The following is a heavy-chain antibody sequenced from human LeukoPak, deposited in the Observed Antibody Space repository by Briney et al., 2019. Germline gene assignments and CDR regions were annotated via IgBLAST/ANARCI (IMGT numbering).Heavy chain of an antibody. D-gene: IGHD3-22*01. CDR1: GFTFSSYS. Sequence: GGSLRLSCAASGFTFSSYSMNWVRQAPGKGLEWVSYISSSGSTIYYADSVKGRFTISRDNAKNSLYLQMNSLRAEDTAVYYCARGSYYYDSSGYYMDVWGKGTTVTVSS. J-gene: IGHJ6*03. CDR3: ARGSYYYDSSGYYMDV. V-gene: IGHV3-48*04. CDR2: ISSSGSTI.